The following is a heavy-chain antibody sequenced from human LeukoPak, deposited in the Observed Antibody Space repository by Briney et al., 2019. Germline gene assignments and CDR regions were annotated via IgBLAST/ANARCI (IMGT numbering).Heavy chain of an antibody. Sequence: GRSLRLSCAASGFTFSSYGMHWVRQAPGKGLEWVAVIWYDGGNKYYADSVKGRFTISRDNSKNTLYLQMNSLRAEDTAVYYCVKEVEQWLAGFDYWGQGTLVTVSS. CDR2: IWYDGGNK. J-gene: IGHJ4*02. D-gene: IGHD6-19*01. V-gene: IGHV3-33*06. CDR1: GFTFSSYG. CDR3: VKEVEQWLAGFDY.